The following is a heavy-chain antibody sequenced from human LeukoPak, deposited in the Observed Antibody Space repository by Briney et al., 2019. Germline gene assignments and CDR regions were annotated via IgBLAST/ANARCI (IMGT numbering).Heavy chain of an antibody. CDR2: IKSYGSGT. CDR3: VRDGVYGGDFDS. V-gene: IGHV3-74*01. CDR1: GFTLSNYW. Sequence: SGGSLSLSCEASGFTLSNYWMHCVRQAPGKGLVWVSHIKSYGSGTTYPASVTGRFTISRDNTKSTLDPQLSSLRANGPALYYVVRDGVYGGDFDSWGQGPLVPVPS. D-gene: IGHD4-23*01. J-gene: IGHJ4*02.